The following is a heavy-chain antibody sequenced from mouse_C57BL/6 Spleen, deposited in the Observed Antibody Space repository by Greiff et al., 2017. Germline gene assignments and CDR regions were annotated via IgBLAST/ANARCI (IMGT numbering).Heavy chain of an antibody. D-gene: IGHD2-4*01. V-gene: IGHV3-6*01. Sequence: EVKLVESGPGLVKPSQSLSLTCSVTGYSITSGYYWNWIRQFPGNKLEWMGYISYDGSNNYNPSLKNRISITRDTSKNQFFLKLNSVTTEDTATYYCAREAIYYDYEGPFAYGGQGTLVTVSA. J-gene: IGHJ3*01. CDR3: AREAIYYDYEGPFAY. CDR1: GYSITSGYY. CDR2: ISYDGSN.